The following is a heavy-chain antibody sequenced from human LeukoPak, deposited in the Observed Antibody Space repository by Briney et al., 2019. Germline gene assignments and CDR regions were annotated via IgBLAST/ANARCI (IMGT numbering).Heavy chain of an antibody. J-gene: IGHJ6*03. V-gene: IGHV3-66*01. CDR3: ARDTYGDYVSSPLVYYYYMDV. CDR1: GFSVSSNY. D-gene: IGHD4-17*01. Sequence: GGSLRLSCAASGFSVSSNYMSWVRQAPGKGLEWVSVIYTSGSTYYADSVKGRFTTSRDNSKNTLYLQMNSLRVEDTAVYYCARDTYGDYVSSPLVYYYYMDVWGKGTTVTVSS. CDR2: IYTSGST.